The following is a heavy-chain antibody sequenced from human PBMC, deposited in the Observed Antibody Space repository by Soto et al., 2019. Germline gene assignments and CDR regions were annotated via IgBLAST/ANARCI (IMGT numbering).Heavy chain of an antibody. D-gene: IGHD6-6*01. J-gene: IGHJ4*02. CDR3: ARVGLGYSNSWGFDS. Sequence: PSETLSLTCTASGGSVSSGGYSWNWIRQPPGKGLEWIGYVYYSENTKYNPSLKSRVTISVDTSKDQISLKLSSVTAADTAVYYCARVGLGYSNSWGFDSWGQGTLVTVSS. CDR2: VYYSENT. V-gene: IGHV4-61*08. CDR1: GGSVSSGGYS.